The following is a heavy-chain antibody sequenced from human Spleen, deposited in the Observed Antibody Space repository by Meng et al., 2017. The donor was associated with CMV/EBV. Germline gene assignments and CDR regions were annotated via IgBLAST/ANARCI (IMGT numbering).Heavy chain of an antibody. CDR1: GYTFTGYY. J-gene: IGHJ6*02. CDR3: AREAFHWNDASYYYGMDV. V-gene: IGHV1-2*02. CDR2: INPNSGAT. D-gene: IGHD1-1*01. Sequence: ASVEVSCKASGYTFTGYYMHWVRQAPGQGLEWVGWINPNSGATNYAQNFQGRVTMTRDTSVSTAYMELSRLTSDDTAVYYCAREAFHWNDASYYYGMDVWGQGTTVTVSS.